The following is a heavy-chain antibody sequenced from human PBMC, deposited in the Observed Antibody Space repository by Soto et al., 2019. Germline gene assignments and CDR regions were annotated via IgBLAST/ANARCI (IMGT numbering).Heavy chain of an antibody. V-gene: IGHV1-69*13. Sequence: SVKVSCKASGGTFSSYAISWVRQAPGQGLEWMGGIIPIFGTANYAQKFQGRVTITADESTSTAYMELSSLRSEDTAVYYCASENYDYVWGSYPPTNWFDPWGQGTLVTVSS. CDR3: ASENYDYVWGSYPPTNWFDP. CDR1: GGTFSSYA. CDR2: IIPIFGTA. J-gene: IGHJ5*02. D-gene: IGHD3-16*02.